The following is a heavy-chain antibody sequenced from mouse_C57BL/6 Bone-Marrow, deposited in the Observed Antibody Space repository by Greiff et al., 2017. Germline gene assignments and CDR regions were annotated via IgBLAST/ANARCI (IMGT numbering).Heavy chain of an antibody. J-gene: IGHJ4*01. D-gene: IGHD1-1*01. CDR1: GYSITSGYD. V-gene: IGHV3-1*01. Sequence: VQLKQSGPGMVKPSQSLSLTCTVTGYSITSGYDWHWIRHFPGNKLEWMGYISYSGSTNYNPSLKSRISITHDTSKNHFFLKLNSVTTEDTATYYCARGTTVRAMDYWGQGTSVTVSS. CDR3: ARGTTVRAMDY. CDR2: ISYSGST.